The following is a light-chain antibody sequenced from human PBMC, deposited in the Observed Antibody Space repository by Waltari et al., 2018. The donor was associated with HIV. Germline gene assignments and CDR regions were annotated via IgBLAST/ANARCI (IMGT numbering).Light chain of an antibody. Sequence: QSALTQPASVSGSPGQSITISCTGTSSYVGGYNYVPWYQQHPCKAPKLMIYEVSNRPSGVSNRFSGSKSCNTASLTISGLQAEDEADYYCNSYTSSSTYVVFGGGTKLTVL. J-gene: IGLJ2*01. CDR1: SSYVGGYNY. CDR3: NSYTSSSTYVV. V-gene: IGLV2-14*01. CDR2: EVS.